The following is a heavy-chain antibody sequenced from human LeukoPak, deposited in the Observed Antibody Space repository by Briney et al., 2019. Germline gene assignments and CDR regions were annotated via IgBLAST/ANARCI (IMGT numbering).Heavy chain of an antibody. CDR3: ARDRRYSYGYDAFDI. CDR1: GGSISSYY. V-gene: IGHV4-59*12. J-gene: IGHJ3*02. D-gene: IGHD5-18*01. CDR2: IYYSGST. Sequence: SETLSLTCTVSGGSISSYYWSWIRQPPGKGLGGMGYIYYSGSTYYNPSLKSRVTISVDTSKNQFSLKLSSVTAADTAMYYCARDRRYSYGYDAFDIWGQGTMVTVSS.